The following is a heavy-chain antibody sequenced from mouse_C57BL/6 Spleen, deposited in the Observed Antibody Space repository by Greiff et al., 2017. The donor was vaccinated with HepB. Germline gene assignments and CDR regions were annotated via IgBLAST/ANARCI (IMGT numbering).Heavy chain of an antibody. D-gene: IGHD1-1*01. V-gene: IGHV14-2*01. CDR2: IDPEDGET. Sequence: EVQLQQSGAELVKPGASVKLSCTASGFNIKDYYMHWVKQRTEQGLEWIGRIDPEDGETKYAPKFQGKATIPADTSSNTAYLQLSSLTSEDTAVYYCALDTYYYGSSYWYFDVWGTGTTVTVSS. J-gene: IGHJ1*03. CDR1: GFNIKDYY. CDR3: ALDTYYYGSSYWYFDV.